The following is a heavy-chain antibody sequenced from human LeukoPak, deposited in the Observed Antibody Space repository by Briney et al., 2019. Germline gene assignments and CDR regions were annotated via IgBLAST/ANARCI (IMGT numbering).Heavy chain of an antibody. V-gene: IGHV3-23*01. J-gene: IGHJ6*02. CDR1: GFTFSSYV. CDR2: ISDNGVTR. CDR3: AKAPAPYYYYYGMDV. Sequence: GGSLRLSCAASGFTFSSYVMNWVRQAPGKGLEWVSSISDNGVTRYYADSVKGRFTNSRDNSDNTVYLQMNSLRAEDTAIYYCAKAPAPYYYYYGMDVWGQGTAVTVSS.